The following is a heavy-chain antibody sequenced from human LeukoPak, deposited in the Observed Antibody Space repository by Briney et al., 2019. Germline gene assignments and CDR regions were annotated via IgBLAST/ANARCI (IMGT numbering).Heavy chain of an antibody. J-gene: IGHJ3*02. CDR2: IYYSGST. V-gene: IGHV4-61*01. CDR3: ARVTSGSYKPYDAFDI. D-gene: IGHD1-26*01. CDR1: GGSISSGSYY. Sequence: TSQTLSLTCTVSGGSISSGSYYWSWIRQPPGKGLEWIGYIYYSGSTNYNPSLKSRVTISVDTSKNQFSLKLSSVTAADTAVYYCARVTSGSYKPYDAFDIWGQGTMVTVSS.